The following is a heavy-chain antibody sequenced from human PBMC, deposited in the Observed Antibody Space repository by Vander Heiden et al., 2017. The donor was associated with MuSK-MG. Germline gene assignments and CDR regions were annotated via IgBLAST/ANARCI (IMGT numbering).Heavy chain of an antibody. D-gene: IGHD4-4*01. Sequence: EVQLVESGGGLVTPGGSLSLSCAASGSTSSSQRMNCVRQAPGKGLEWVSSISSSSSYIYYADSVKRRFTISRDNAKNSLYLQMNSLRAEDTAVYYCARGVDYSNYVYYYYYYMDVWGKGTTVTVSS. CDR2: ISSSSSYI. CDR1: GSTSSSQR. CDR3: ARGVDYSNYVYYYYYYMDV. V-gene: IGHV3-21*01. J-gene: IGHJ6*03.